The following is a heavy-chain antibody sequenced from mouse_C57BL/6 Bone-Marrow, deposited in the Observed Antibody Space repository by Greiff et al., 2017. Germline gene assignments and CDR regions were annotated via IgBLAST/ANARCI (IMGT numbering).Heavy chain of an antibody. Sequence: QVQLQQPGAELLMPGASVKLSCKASGYTFTSYWMHWVKQRPGQGLEWIGEIDPSDSYTNYNQKFKGKSTLTVDKSSSTAYMQLSSLTSEDSSVYYCSLYDYDEVWFAYWGQGTLVTVSA. V-gene: IGHV1-69*01. CDR1: GYTFTSYW. D-gene: IGHD2-4*01. J-gene: IGHJ3*01. CDR2: IDPSDSYT. CDR3: SLYDYDEVWFAY.